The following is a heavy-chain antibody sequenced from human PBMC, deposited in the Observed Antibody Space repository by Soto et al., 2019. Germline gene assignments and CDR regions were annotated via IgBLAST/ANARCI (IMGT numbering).Heavy chain of an antibody. V-gene: IGHV4-34*01. CDR3: ARGRYYDFWSGGYGMDV. Sequence: SETLSLTCAVYGGSFSGYYWSWVRQPPGKGLEWIGEINHSGSTNYNPSLKSRVTISVDTSKNQFSLKLSSVTAADTAVYYCARGRYYDFWSGGYGMDVWGQGTTVTVSS. J-gene: IGHJ6*02. D-gene: IGHD3-3*01. CDR2: INHSGST. CDR1: GGSFSGYY.